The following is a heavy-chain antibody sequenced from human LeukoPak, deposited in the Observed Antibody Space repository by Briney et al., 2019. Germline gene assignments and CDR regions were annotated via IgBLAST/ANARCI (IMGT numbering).Heavy chain of an antibody. CDR2: TRSSNGHI. Sequence: GGSLRLSCAASGFTFSSYAMSWVRQAPGKGLEWVSITRSSNGHIYYADSVKGRFTISRDKAKKSLYPQMNSLRAEDTAIYYCARGEGPSTLDYWGQGTLVTVSS. D-gene: IGHD3-3*02. CDR1: GFTFSSYA. J-gene: IGHJ4*02. V-gene: IGHV3-21*01. CDR3: ARGEGPSTLDY.